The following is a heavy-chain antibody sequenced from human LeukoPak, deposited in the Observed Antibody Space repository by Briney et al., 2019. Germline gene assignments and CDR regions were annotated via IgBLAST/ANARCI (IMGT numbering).Heavy chain of an antibody. V-gene: IGHV3-30*18. J-gene: IGHJ4*02. Sequence: AARSLRLSCAASGFTFSSYGMHWVRQAPGKGLEWVAVISYDGSNKYYADSVKGRFTISRDNSKNTLYLQMNSLRPEDTAVYYCAKDASTVTLHADYWGQGTLVTVSS. CDR3: AKDASTVTLHADY. D-gene: IGHD4-17*01. CDR1: GFTFSSYG. CDR2: ISYDGSNK.